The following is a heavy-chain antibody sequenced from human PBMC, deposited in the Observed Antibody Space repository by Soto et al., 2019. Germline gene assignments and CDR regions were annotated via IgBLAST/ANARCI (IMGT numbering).Heavy chain of an antibody. J-gene: IGHJ6*02. V-gene: IGHV4-31*03. CDR3: ARAPKLSCMSASCYTENYCSNGMDF. CDR1: GGSISSGGYY. D-gene: IGHD2-2*02. CDR2: IYYSGST. Sequence: SETLSLTCTVSGGSISSGGYYWSWIRQHPGKGLEWIGYIYYSGSTYYNPSLKSRVTISVDTPKNQFSLKLSSVTAADTAVYYNARAPKLSCMSASCYTENYCSNGMDFWGQGTPVTVSS.